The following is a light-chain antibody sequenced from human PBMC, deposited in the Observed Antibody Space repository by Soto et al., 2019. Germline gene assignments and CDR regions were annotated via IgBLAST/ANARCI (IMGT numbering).Light chain of an antibody. Sequence: EVVLTQSPGTVSLSPGERATLSCRASQSVTSNYLAWYQQKPGQAPRLLIYAASSRATVIPDRFSGSGSGTDFTLSISRLEPEDFAVYYCQQNGDSVTWTFGQGTKGEI. CDR3: QQNGDSVTWT. CDR1: QSVTSNY. CDR2: AAS. V-gene: IGKV3-20*01. J-gene: IGKJ1*01.